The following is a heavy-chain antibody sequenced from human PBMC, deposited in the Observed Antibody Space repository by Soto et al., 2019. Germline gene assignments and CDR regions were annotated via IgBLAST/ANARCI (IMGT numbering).Heavy chain of an antibody. CDR2: ISAYNGNT. V-gene: IGHV1-18*04. D-gene: IGHD6-13*01. CDR3: ARVGYSSSWYWFDR. Sequence: GASVKVSCKASGSTFTSYGISWVRQAPGQGLEWMGWISAYNGNTNYAQKLQGRVTMTTDTSTSTAYRELRSLRSDDTAVYYCARVGYSSSWYWFDRWGRGTLVTVSS. J-gene: IGHJ5*02. CDR1: GSTFTSYG.